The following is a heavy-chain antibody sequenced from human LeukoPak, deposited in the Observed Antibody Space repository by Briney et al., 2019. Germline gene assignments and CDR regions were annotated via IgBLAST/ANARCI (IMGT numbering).Heavy chain of an antibody. V-gene: IGHV3-7*01. CDR1: GFMFSSNW. CDR3: ARGIDV. CDR2: IKEDGTET. Sequence: GGSLRLSCAASGFMFSSNWMNWVRLAPGKGLEWVANIKEDGTETYYVDSVKGRFTISRDNAKNSLYLQMNSLRAEDTAVYYCARGIDVWGQGTTVTVSS. J-gene: IGHJ6*02.